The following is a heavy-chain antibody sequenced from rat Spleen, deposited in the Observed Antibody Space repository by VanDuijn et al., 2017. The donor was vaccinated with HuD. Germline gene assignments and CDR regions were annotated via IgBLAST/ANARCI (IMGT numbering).Heavy chain of an antibody. CDR1: GFTFSDYY. V-gene: IGHV5-22*01. CDR3: ARRGYNNHCYFDF. D-gene: IGHD4-1*01. Sequence: EVELVESGGGLVQPGRSLKLSCAASGFTFSDYYMAWVRQAPKKALEWVASISYEGSNTYYGDSVKGRFNVSRDNAENTLYLQMNSLRSEDTATYYCARRGYNNHCYFDFWGPGTMVTVSS. CDR2: ISYEGSNT. J-gene: IGHJ1*01.